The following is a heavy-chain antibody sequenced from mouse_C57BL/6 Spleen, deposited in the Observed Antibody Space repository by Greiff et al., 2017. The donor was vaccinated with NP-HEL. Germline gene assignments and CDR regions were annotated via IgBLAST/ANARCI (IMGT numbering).Heavy chain of an antibody. CDR2: IWSDGST. CDR1: GFSLTSYG. D-gene: IGHD2-4*01. V-gene: IGHV2-6-1*01. J-gene: IGHJ4*01. CDR3: ARHYDYGYAMDY. Sequence: VKLQESGPGLVAPSQSLSITCTVSGFSLTSYGVHWVRQPPGKGLEWLVVIWSDGSTTYNSALKSRLSISKDNSKSQVFLKMNSLQTDDTAMYYCARHYDYGYAMDYWGQGTSVTVSS.